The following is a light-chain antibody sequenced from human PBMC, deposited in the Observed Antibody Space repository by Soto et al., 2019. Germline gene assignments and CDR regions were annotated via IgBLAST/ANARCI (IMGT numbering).Light chain of an antibody. CDR3: QQSFITPPLT. Sequence: DIQMSQSPSSLSASIGDRITITCRASQSISTYLNWYQQKPGKAPRLLIYGASTLQNGVPSRFSGSGSAIDYTLTINSLQPEDFATYYCQQSFITPPLTFGGGTTVEMK. CDR1: QSISTY. J-gene: IGKJ4*01. CDR2: GAS. V-gene: IGKV1-39*01.